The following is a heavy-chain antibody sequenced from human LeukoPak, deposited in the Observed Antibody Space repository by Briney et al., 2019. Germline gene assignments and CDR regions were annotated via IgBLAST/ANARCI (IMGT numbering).Heavy chain of an antibody. V-gene: IGHV3-30*18. CDR3: AKKSGYDILTGQEPDY. J-gene: IGHJ4*02. D-gene: IGHD3-9*01. Sequence: GGSLRLSCAASGFTFSSYGMHWVRQAPGKGLEWVAVISYDGSNKYYADSVKGRFTISRDKSKNTLYLQMNSLRAEDTAVYYCAKKSGYDILTGQEPDYWGQGTLVTVSS. CDR2: ISYDGSNK. CDR1: GFTFSSYG.